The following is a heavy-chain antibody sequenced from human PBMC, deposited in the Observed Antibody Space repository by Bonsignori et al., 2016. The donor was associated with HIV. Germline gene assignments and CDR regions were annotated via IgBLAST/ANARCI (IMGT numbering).Heavy chain of an antibody. V-gene: IGHV3-43D*04. Sequence: EVQLVESGGSVVQPGGSLRLSCAASGFTFDDYGMHWVRQVPGKGLEWVSFINWDGSDTYYGDSVKGRFTISRDNRKSSLSLQMNSLRPEDTALYYCIKDPRRHFYGMDVWAGGTP. J-gene: IGHJ6*02. CDR3: IKDPRRHFYGMDV. CDR2: INWDGSDT. CDR1: GFTFDDYG.